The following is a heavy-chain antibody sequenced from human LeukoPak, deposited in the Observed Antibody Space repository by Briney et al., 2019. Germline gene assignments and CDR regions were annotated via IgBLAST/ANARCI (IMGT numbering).Heavy chain of an antibody. D-gene: IGHD1-14*01. CDR3: TRGMNPER. CDR2: ISGSGGST. J-gene: IGHJ4*02. Sequence: GGSLRLSCAASGFTFSSYGMSWVRQAPGKGLEWVSAISGSGGSTYYADSVKGRFTISRDNSKNTLYLQMTSLRVEDTAIYYCTRGMNPERWGQGTLVTVSS. CDR1: GFTFSSYG. V-gene: IGHV3-23*01.